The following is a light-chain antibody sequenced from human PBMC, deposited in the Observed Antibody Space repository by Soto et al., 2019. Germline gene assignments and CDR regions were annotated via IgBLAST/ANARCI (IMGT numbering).Light chain of an antibody. CDR1: QSVSSSY. CDR3: QQYGSSAWT. V-gene: IGKV3-20*01. Sequence: EIVLTQSPGTLSLSPGERATLSCRASQSVSSSYLAWYQQKPGQAPGLLIYVASNRATGIPDRFSGSGSGTDFTLTISRLEPEDFAVYYCQQYGSSAWTFGQGTKVEIK. CDR2: VAS. J-gene: IGKJ1*01.